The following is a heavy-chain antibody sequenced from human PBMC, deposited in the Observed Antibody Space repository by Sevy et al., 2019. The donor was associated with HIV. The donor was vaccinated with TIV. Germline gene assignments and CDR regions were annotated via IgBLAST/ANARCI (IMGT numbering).Heavy chain of an antibody. J-gene: IGHJ4*02. D-gene: IGHD6-13*01. V-gene: IGHV3-7*01. CDR1: GFSLNNYW. CDR3: VRAIASDGSF. CDR2: INQNGSVK. Sequence: GGSLRLSCAASGFSLNNYWMNWVRQAPGKGLEWVANINQNGSVKYYVNSVKGRFTISRDNARNLVFLQMNNLRAEDTALYYCVRAIASDGSFWGQGTLVTVSS.